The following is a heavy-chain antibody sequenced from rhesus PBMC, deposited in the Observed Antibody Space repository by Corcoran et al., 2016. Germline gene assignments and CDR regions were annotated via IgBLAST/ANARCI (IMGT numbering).Heavy chain of an antibody. CDR2: IYGSGGST. CDR3: ARDGSYSWNRGSLDV. J-gene: IGHJ5-2*02. Sequence: QVQLQESGPGLVTPSETLSLTCAVPGGSISSTYWRWIRPAPGKGREWIGRIYGSGGSTGYNPSLKSRVTISTDTSKNQFSLKLSSVTAADTAVYYCARDGSYSWNRGSLDVWGRGVLVTVSS. D-gene: IGHD1-20*01. V-gene: IGHV4-160*01. CDR1: GGSISSTY.